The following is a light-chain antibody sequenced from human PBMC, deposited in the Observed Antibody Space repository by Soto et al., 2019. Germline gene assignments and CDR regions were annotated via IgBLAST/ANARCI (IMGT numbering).Light chain of an antibody. CDR1: QSVSSSY. Sequence: EIVLTQSPGTLSLSPGERATLSCRAGQSVSSSYLAWYQQKPGQAPRLLIYGASSRATDIPARFSGSGSGTDFTLTIGRLEPEDFAVYYCQQYGSTPWTFGRGTKVEIK. V-gene: IGKV3-20*01. CDR3: QQYGSTPWT. CDR2: GAS. J-gene: IGKJ1*01.